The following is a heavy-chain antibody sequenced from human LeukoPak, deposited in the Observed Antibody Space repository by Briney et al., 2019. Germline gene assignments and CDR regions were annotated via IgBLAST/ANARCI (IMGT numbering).Heavy chain of an antibody. CDR2: IKADGSEK. Sequence: PGGSLRLSCAASGFTFSSYSMNWVRQPPGKGLEWVANIKADGSEKYYVDSVKGRFTISRDDAKGTVDLQMDNLRAEDTAIYYCAYRNNFEYWGQGALVTVSS. D-gene: IGHD1-26*01. V-gene: IGHV3-7*05. CDR3: AYRNNFEY. J-gene: IGHJ4*02. CDR1: GFTFSSYS.